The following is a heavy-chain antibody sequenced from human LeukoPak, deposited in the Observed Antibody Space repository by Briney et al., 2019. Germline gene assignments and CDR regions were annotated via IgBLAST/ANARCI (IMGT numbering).Heavy chain of an antibody. CDR2: LYQSGRT. CDR1: GGSISSGGYS. CDR3: ARGGGDYDILTGYLP. Sequence: PSQTLSLTCVVSGGSISSGGYSWSWIRQPPGKGLEWIGCLYQSGRTSYNPSLKSRVTISVDRSKNQFSLKLSSVTAADTAVYYCARGGGDYDILTGYLPWGQGTLVTVSS. V-gene: IGHV4-30-2*01. J-gene: IGHJ4*02. D-gene: IGHD3-9*01.